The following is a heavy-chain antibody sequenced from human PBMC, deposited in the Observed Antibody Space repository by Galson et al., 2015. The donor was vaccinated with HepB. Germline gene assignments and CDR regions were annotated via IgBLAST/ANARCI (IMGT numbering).Heavy chain of an antibody. CDR1: GGTFSSYT. J-gene: IGHJ6*03. D-gene: IGHD3-10*01. V-gene: IGHV1-69*13. Sequence: SVKVSCKASGGTFSSYTINWVRQAPGQGLEWMGGIIPIFGTTHYPQKFQDRVTITADESTNTAYMDLTSLTSEDTAVYYCARSRASRSNYLYQYFHMDGWGKGTTVTVSS. CDR2: IIPIFGTT. CDR3: ARSRASRSNYLYQYFHMDG.